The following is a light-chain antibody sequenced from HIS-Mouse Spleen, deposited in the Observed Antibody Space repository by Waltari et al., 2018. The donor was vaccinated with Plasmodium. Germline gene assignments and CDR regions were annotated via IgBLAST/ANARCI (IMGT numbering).Light chain of an antibody. CDR1: ALPKKY. V-gene: IGLV3-10*01. Sequence: SYELTQPPSVSVSPGQTARITCSGDALPKKYAYWYQQKSGQAPVLVIYEDSKRPSGIPERFSGHSSGTMATLTISGAQVEDEADYYCYSTDSSGNHRVFGGGTKLTVL. CDR2: EDS. CDR3: YSTDSSGNHRV. J-gene: IGLJ3*02.